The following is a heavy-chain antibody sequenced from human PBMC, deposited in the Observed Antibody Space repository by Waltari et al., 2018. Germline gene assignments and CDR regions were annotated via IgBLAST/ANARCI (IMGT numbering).Heavy chain of an antibody. CDR3: ARHPNNWNYRSWFDP. J-gene: IGHJ5*02. CDR2: AYYPGST. CDR1: GGSISGSY. Sequence: QVQLQESGPGLVKPSETLSLTCSVSGGSISGSYWSWIRQSPGNRLEWIGYAYYPGSTDYNPALKSRVTMSVDTSRNRFSLGPRSVTAADTAVYYCARHPNNWNYRSWFDPWGQGILVTVSS. V-gene: IGHV4-59*08. D-gene: IGHD1-7*01.